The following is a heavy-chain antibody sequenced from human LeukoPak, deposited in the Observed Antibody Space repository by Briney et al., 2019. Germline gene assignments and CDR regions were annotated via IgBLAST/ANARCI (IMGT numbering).Heavy chain of an antibody. D-gene: IGHD5-18*01. V-gene: IGHV3-30*18. J-gene: IGHJ4*02. Sequence: GGSLRLSCAASGFTFSSSAMSWVRQAPGKGLEWVAVISYDGSNKYYADSVKGRFTISRDNSKNTLYLQMNSLRAEDTAVYYCAKDAGYSYGLAYWGQGTLVTVSS. CDR2: ISYDGSNK. CDR1: GFTFSSSA. CDR3: AKDAGYSYGLAY.